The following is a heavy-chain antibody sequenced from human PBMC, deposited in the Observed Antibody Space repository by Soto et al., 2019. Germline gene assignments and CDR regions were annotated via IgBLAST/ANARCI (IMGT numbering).Heavy chain of an antibody. CDR2: ISGYNGNT. J-gene: IGHJ4*02. CDR1: DYTFDNYG. CDR3: ARDCNGGRCYPMY. V-gene: IGHV1-18*01. Sequence: QVQLVQSGGEVKKPGASVKVSCKASDYTFDNYGISWVRQAPGQGPEWMGWISGYNGNTNYAQKFQGRLTMTTDTSTSTAYMELRSLGSDDTAVYYCARDCNGGRCYPMYWGQGTLVTVSS. D-gene: IGHD2-15*01.